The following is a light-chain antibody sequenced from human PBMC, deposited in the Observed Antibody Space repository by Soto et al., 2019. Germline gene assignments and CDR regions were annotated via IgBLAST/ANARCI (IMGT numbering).Light chain of an antibody. CDR1: SSDVGAYDH. J-gene: IGLJ2*01. CDR3: SSYTSRDTVI. V-gene: IGLV2-14*01. CDR2: EIS. Sequence: QSARTQPASVSGSPGQSITISCSGTSSDVGAYDHVSWYQQYPGKAPKFIIFEISNRPSGISSRFSGSRSGNTASLTISRLQAEDVAYYYCSSYTSRDTVILGGGTKVTVL.